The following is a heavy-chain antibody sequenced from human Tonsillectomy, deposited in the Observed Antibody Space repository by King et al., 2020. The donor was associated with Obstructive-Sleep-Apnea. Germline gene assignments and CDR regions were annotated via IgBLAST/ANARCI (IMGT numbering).Heavy chain of an antibody. J-gene: IGHJ4*02. CDR3: ARDKPGIAAAVYFDY. V-gene: IGHV1-46*01. CDR1: GYTFSSYY. D-gene: IGHD6-13*01. Sequence: QLVQSGAEVKKPGASVKVSCKASGYTFSSYYMHWVRQGPGQGLEGMGIINPSGGSTSYAQKFQDRVTITRDTPTSTVKMELGSLRSDDTAVYYCARDKPGIAAAVYFDYWGQGTLVTVSS. CDR2: INPSGGST.